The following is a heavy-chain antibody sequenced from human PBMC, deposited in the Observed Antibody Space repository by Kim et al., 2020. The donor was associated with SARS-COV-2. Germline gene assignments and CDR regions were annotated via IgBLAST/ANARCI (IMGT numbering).Heavy chain of an antibody. V-gene: IGHV1-24*01. D-gene: IGHD1-26*01. CDR3: ATVPSGSYPYLGFDY. J-gene: IGHJ4*02. Sequence: QKFQGRVTMTEDTSTDTAYMELSSLRSEDTAVYYCATVPSGSYPYLGFDYWGQGTLVTVSS.